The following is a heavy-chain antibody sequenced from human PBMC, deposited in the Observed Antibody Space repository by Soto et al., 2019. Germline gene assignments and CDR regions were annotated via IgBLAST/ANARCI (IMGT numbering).Heavy chain of an antibody. CDR3: ARGVGSGSYYHQYNWFDP. D-gene: IGHD3-10*01. Sequence: QVQLVQSGGEVKKPGASVKVSCKASGYTFTNYGISWVRQAPGQGLEWMGWINVYNGNTKYAQKXQGRGPMTTDXXTXTXXRELRSLRSDDTAVYYCARGVGSGSYYHQYNWFDPWGQGTLVTVSS. CDR1: GYTFTNYG. CDR2: INVYNGNT. V-gene: IGHV1-18*01. J-gene: IGHJ5*02.